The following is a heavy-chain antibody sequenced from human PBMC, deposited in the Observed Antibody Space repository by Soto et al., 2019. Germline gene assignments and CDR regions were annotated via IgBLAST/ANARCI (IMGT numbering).Heavy chain of an antibody. D-gene: IGHD3-3*01. J-gene: IGHJ6*02. CDR3: AAERVDITIFGVVTPYGMDV. V-gene: IGHV1-58*01. CDR1: GFTFTSSA. Sequence: SVKVSCKASGFTFTSSAVQWVRQARGQRLEWIGWIVVGSGNTNYAQKFQERVTITRDMSTSTAYMELSSLRSEDTAVYYCAAERVDITIFGVVTPYGMDVWGQGTTVTVSS. CDR2: IVVGSGNT.